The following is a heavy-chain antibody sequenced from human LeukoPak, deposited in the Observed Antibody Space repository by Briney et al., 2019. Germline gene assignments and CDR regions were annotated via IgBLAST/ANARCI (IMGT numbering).Heavy chain of an antibody. J-gene: IGHJ3*02. CDR3: ARQATRGVVVIASGAFDI. D-gene: IGHD2-21*01. Sequence: SEAPSFTCTVSGGSISSSSYYWGWIRQPPGKGLEWIGSIYYSGSTYYNPSLKSRVTISVDTSKNQFSLKLSSVTAADTAVYYCARQATRGVVVIASGAFDIWGQGTMVTVSS. CDR2: IYYSGST. CDR1: GGSISSSSYY. V-gene: IGHV4-39*01.